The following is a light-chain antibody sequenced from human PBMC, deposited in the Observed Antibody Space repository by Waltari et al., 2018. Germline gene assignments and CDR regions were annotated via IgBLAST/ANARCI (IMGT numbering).Light chain of an antibody. CDR3: QQYKDSARVT. CDR1: HSVNRN. CDR2: VAY. V-gene: IGKV3-15*01. J-gene: IGKJ4*02. Sequence: AMPPSPATLSVSPGERATISCRASHSVNRNLAWYQQKPGQTPRLLIYVAYTRATDIASMFSGSGSEEEFTHSNSSLQSDDFAVYYCQQYKDSARVTFGGGTKVEIK.